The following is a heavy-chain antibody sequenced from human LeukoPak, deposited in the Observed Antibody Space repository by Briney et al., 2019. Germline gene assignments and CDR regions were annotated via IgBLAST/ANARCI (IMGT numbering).Heavy chain of an antibody. CDR1: GESFSGHY. Sequence: SETLSLTCAVYGESFSGHYWTWIRQPPEGGLDWIGEISHRGSTTSNPSLNNRVSISVDTSKNQFSLQLTSVTAADTAVYYCARARYGSGSLDSWGQGTLVTVSS. CDR3: ARARYGSGSLDS. CDR2: ISHRGST. D-gene: IGHD3-10*01. J-gene: IGHJ4*02. V-gene: IGHV4-34*01.